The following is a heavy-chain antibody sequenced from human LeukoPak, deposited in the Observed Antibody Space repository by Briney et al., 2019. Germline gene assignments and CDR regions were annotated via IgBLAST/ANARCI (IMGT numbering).Heavy chain of an antibody. CDR1: GFTFSSYS. CDR2: ISSSSSTI. J-gene: IGHJ4*02. D-gene: IGHD6-6*01. CDR3: ARGSIRGSSSSGTLWY. V-gene: IGHV3-48*04. Sequence: GGSLRLSCAASGFTFSSYSMNWVRQAPGKGLEWVSYISSSSSTIYCADSVKGRFTISRDNAKNSLYLQMNSLRAEDTAVYYCARGSIRGSSSSGTLWYWGQGTLVTVSS.